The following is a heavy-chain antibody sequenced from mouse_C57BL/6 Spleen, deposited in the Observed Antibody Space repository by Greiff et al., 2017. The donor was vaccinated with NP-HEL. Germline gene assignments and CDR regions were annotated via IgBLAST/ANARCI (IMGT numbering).Heavy chain of an antibody. CDR2: IDPETGGT. CDR1: GYTFTDYE. V-gene: IGHV1-15*01. J-gene: IGHJ4*01. CDR3: TRKSRGAMDY. Sequence: VQLKQSGAELVRPGASVTLSCKASGYTFTDYEMHWVKQTPVHGLEWIGAIDPETGGTAYNQKFKGKAILTADKSSSTAYMELRSLTSEDSAVYYCTRKSRGAMDYWGQGTSVTVSS. D-gene: IGHD1-1*01.